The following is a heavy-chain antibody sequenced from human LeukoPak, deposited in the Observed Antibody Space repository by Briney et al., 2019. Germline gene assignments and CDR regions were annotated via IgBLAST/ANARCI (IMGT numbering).Heavy chain of an antibody. Sequence: SETLSLTCTVSGGSISSYYWSWIRQPPGKGLEWIGYIYYSGSTNYNPSLKSRVTISVDTSKNQFSLKLSSVTAADTAVYYCARAVLRYFDWSDWGQGTLVTVSS. CDR1: GGSISSYY. CDR3: ARAVLRYFDWSD. CDR2: IYYSGST. V-gene: IGHV4-59*01. D-gene: IGHD3-9*01. J-gene: IGHJ4*02.